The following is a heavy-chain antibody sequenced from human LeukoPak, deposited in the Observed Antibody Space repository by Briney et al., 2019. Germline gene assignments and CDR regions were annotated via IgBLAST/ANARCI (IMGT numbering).Heavy chain of an antibody. V-gene: IGHV4-30-4*01. CDR3: ARGGSPDFDWLLFHY. J-gene: IGHJ4*02. D-gene: IGHD3-9*01. Sequence: SQTLSLTCTVSGGSISSGDYYWSWIRQPPGKGLEWIGYICYSGSTYYNPSLKSRVTISVDTSKNQFSLKLSSVTAADTAVYYCARGGSPDFDWLLFHYWGQGTLVTVSS. CDR2: ICYSGST. CDR1: GGSISSGDYY.